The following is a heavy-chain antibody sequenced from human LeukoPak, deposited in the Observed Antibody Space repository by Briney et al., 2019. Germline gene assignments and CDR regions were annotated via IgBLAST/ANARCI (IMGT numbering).Heavy chain of an antibody. CDR3: TRGLYWFDP. CDR1: GVSISSHY. CDR2: LSDSGNT. J-gene: IGHJ5*02. Sequence: SETLSLTCTVSGVSISSHYWTWIRQPPGKGLEWTGYLSDSGNTNYNPSLKGRVTISLDTSKNQFSLNLTSVTAADTAVYYCTRGLYWFDPWGPGTLVTVYS. V-gene: IGHV4-59*11.